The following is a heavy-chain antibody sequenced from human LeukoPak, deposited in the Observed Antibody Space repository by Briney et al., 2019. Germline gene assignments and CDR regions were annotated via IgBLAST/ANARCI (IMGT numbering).Heavy chain of an antibody. V-gene: IGHV3-23*01. Sequence: GGSLRLSCAASGFTFSSYAMTWVRQAPGKGLEWVSGISVAAGSTYYADSVKGRFTIFRDNSKNTLYLQMNSLRAEDTAVYHCAKVVVVPAATTKTYYFDFWGQGTLVTVSS. CDR3: AKVVVVPAATTKTYYFDF. J-gene: IGHJ4*02. CDR1: GFTFSSYA. CDR2: ISVAAGST. D-gene: IGHD2-2*01.